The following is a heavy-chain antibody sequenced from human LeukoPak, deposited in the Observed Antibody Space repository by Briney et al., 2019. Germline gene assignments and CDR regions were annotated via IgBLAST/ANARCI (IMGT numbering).Heavy chain of an antibody. CDR3: VRQQTPHGNFDY. V-gene: IGHV3-23*01. CDR2: ISGSGGST. D-gene: IGHD1-1*01. CDR1: GFTFSSYA. Sequence: QSGGSLRLSCAASGFTFSSYAMSWVRQAPGKGLEWVSAISGSGGSTYYADSVKGRFTISRENAKNSLSLQMNSLRAEDTAVYYCVRQQTPHGNFDYWGQGTLVTVSS. J-gene: IGHJ4*02.